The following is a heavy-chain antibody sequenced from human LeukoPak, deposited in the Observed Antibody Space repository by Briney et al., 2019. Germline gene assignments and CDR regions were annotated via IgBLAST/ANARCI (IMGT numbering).Heavy chain of an antibody. CDR1: GGSVSSGNYY. D-gene: IGHD3-10*01. CDR3: ARARGFAFDI. J-gene: IGHJ3*02. Sequence: SETLSLTCTVSGGSVSSGNYYWSWIRQPPGKGLEWIGYIYYSGSTNYNPSLKSRVTISVDTSKNQFSLKLSSVTAADTAVYYCARARGFAFDIWGQGTMVTVSS. V-gene: IGHV4-61*01. CDR2: IYYSGST.